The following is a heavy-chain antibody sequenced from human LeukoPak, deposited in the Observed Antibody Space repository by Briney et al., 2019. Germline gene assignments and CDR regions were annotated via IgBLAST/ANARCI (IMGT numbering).Heavy chain of an antibody. D-gene: IGHD3-10*01. CDR1: GGSISIYY. J-gene: IGHJ5*02. V-gene: IGHV4-59*08. CDR2: IYYSGNT. Sequence: KPSETLSLTCTVSGGSISIYYWSWIRKPPGRGLEWIGYIYYSGNTNYNPSRNGRVTISIDTAKNHFFLTLSPLTTADTAVYYRARRNYYGSGSYYPDNWFDHWGQGTLVTVSS. CDR3: ARRNYYGSGSYYPDNWFDH.